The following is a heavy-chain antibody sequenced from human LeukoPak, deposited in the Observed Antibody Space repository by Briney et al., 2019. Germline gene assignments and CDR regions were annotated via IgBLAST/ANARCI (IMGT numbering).Heavy chain of an antibody. Sequence: GGSLRLSCATSGFIFSSYEMNWVRQAPGKGLEWVSVIYSGGSTNYADSVKGRFTISRDNSKNTLYLQMNSLRAEDTAVYYCARDLSGPLDYWGQGTLVTVSS. V-gene: IGHV3-66*01. CDR1: GFIFSSYE. CDR3: ARDLSGPLDY. D-gene: IGHD5-12*01. J-gene: IGHJ4*02. CDR2: IYSGGST.